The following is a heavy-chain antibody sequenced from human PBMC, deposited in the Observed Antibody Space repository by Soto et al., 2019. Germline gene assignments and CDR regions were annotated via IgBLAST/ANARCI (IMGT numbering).Heavy chain of an antibody. CDR2: ISSSGSTI. D-gene: IGHD3-3*01. CDR3: AITTIFGVTYYYYGMDV. CDR1: GFTFSGYE. Sequence: EVQLVESGGGLVQPGGSLRLSCAASGFTFSGYEMDWVRQAPGKGLEWVSYISSSGSTIYYADSVKGRFTISRDNAKNSLYLQMNSLRAEDTAVYYCAITTIFGVTYYYYGMDVWGQGTTVTVSS. J-gene: IGHJ6*02. V-gene: IGHV3-48*03.